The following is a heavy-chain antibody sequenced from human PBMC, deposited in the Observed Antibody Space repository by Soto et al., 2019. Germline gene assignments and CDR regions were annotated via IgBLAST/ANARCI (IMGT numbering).Heavy chain of an antibody. D-gene: IGHD6-19*01. Sequence: QVQLQESGPGLVKPSETLSLTCTVSGGSVSSGSYYWSWIRQPPGKGLEWIGYIYYSGSTNYNPALKSRVTISVDTSKNQFSLKLSSGTAADTAVYYCARGIEGWYQGRYYYGMDVWGQGPTVTVSS. CDR2: IYYSGST. CDR1: GGSVSSGSYY. J-gene: IGHJ6*02. V-gene: IGHV4-61*01. CDR3: ARGIEGWYQGRYYYGMDV.